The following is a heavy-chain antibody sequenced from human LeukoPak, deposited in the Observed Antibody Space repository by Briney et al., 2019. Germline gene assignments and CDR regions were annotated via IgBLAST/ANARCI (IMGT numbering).Heavy chain of an antibody. D-gene: IGHD4-17*01. CDR2: INPNSGGA. Sequence: ASVKVSCKASGYTFTGYYIHWVRQAPGQGLEWVGWINPNSGGAKYAQKFQDRVTMTRDTSISTAYMELSSLRSEDTAVYYCANLYGDLYYYFDYWGQGTLVTVSS. CDR3: ANLYGDLYYYFDY. V-gene: IGHV1-2*02. J-gene: IGHJ4*02. CDR1: GYTFTGYY.